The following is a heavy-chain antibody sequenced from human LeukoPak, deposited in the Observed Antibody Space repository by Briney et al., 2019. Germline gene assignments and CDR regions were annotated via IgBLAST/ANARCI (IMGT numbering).Heavy chain of an antibody. J-gene: IGHJ3*02. V-gene: IGHV3-48*01. CDR3: AKDWVRGVIGAFDI. Sequence: GGSLRLSCAASGFTFSTYSMNWVRQAPGKGLEWVLYISSRSGTIHYADSVKGRFTISRDNSKNTLYLQMNSLRAEDTAVYYCAKDWVRGVIGAFDIWGQGTMVTVSS. CDR2: ISSRSGTI. D-gene: IGHD3-10*01. CDR1: GFTFSTYS.